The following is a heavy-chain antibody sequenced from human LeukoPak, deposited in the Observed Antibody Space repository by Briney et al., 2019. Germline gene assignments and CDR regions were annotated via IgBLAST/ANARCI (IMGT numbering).Heavy chain of an antibody. V-gene: IGHV3-53*01. J-gene: IGHJ4*02. Sequence: GGSLRLSCAAPGFTVSNNYMSWVRQVPGKGPEWVSGILDNGDTNYADSVKGRFTISRDNSKNTLYLQMSSLRADDTAVYYCVRGRLFRGGFDSWGQGTLVTVS. CDR2: ILDNGDT. D-gene: IGHD2-15*01. CDR3: VRGRLFRGGFDS. CDR1: GFTVSNNY.